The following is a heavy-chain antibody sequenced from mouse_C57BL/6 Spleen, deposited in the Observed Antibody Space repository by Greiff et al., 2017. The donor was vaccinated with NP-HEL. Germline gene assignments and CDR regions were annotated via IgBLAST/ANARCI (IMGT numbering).Heavy chain of an antibody. D-gene: IGHD2-3*01. CDR2: ILPGSGST. Sequence: QVQLQQSGAELMKPGASVKLSCKATGYTFTGYWIEWVKQRPGHGLEWIGEILPGSGSTNYHEKFKGKATFTADTSSNTAYMQLSSLTTEDSAIYYCARGLYDGFLLWGQGTTLTVSS. J-gene: IGHJ2*01. CDR3: ARGLYDGFLL. V-gene: IGHV1-9*01. CDR1: GYTFTGYW.